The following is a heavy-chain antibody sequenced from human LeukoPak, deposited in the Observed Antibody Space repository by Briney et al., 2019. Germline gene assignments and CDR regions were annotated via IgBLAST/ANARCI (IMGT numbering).Heavy chain of an antibody. CDR1: GFTFSSYE. Sequence: PGGSLRLSCAASGFTFSSYEMNWVRQAPGKWLEWVSYISSSGSTIYYADSVKGRFTISRDNAKNSLYLQMNSLRAEDTAVYYCARDRGKRVETSMVGFPWGQGTLVTVSS. CDR2: ISSSGSTI. CDR3: ARDRGKRVETSMVGFP. J-gene: IGHJ5*02. D-gene: IGHD5-18*01. V-gene: IGHV3-48*03.